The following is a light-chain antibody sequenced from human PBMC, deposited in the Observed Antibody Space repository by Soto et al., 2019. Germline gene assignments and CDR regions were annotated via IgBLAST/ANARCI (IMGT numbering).Light chain of an antibody. CDR1: QRISNSY. CDR2: DAS. V-gene: IGKV3-20*01. J-gene: IGKJ2*01. CDR3: QQYARPPFA. Sequence: EIVLTQSPGTLSLSPGERATLSCRASQRISNSYLAWCQQKPGQAPRLLLYDASSRATGIPDRVSGSGSGTDFTLTISRLEPEDFAVYYCQQYARPPFAFGQGTKVDIK.